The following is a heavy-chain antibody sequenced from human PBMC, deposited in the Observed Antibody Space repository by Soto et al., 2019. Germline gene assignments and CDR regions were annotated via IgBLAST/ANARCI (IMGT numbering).Heavy chain of an antibody. J-gene: IGHJ1*01. Sequence: QVQLVESGGGVVQPGTSLRVSCVGSGFTFRSYVIHWVRQPPGKGLEWVALTSYDGSDKYYGDSVRGRFTISRDNSRNTVDLQMCSLRLEDAALYYCARWGTTGGLDVWGQGTLVSVSS. D-gene: IGHD3-16*01. CDR1: GFTFRSYV. CDR2: TSYDGSDK. CDR3: ARWGTTGGLDV. V-gene: IGHV3-30*19.